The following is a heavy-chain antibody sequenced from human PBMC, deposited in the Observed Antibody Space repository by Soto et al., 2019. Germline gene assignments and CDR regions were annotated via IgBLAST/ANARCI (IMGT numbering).Heavy chain of an antibody. Sequence: LSLTCAVYGGSFSGYYWSWIRQPPGKGLEWIGEINHSGSTNYNPSLKSRVTISVDTSKNQFSLKLSSVTAADTAVYYCARVDYDFWSGYFWGQGTLVTVSS. CDR3: ARVDYDFWSGYF. CDR1: GGSFSGYY. D-gene: IGHD3-3*01. V-gene: IGHV4-34*01. CDR2: INHSGST. J-gene: IGHJ4*02.